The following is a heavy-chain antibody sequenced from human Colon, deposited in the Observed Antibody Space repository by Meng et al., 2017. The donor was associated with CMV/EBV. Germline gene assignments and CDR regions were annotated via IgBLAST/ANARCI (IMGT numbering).Heavy chain of an antibody. CDR1: GFSFSCLA. CDR3: AKLKGISSWYFDC. CDR2: INNNGGST. Sequence: ELLVSGGGWVQPGGSLRLSCAASGFSFSCLAMGWVRQAPEKGLEWVSVINNNGGSTWYADSVKGRFTISRDNSKNTFFLQMNSLRAEDTAVYYCAKLKGISSWYFDCWGQGTLVTVFS. V-gene: IGHV3-23*01. J-gene: IGHJ4*02. D-gene: IGHD6-13*01.